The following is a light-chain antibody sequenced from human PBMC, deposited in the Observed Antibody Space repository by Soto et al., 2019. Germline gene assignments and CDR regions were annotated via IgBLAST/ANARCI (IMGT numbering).Light chain of an antibody. CDR3: SSYINPSRYV. V-gene: IGLV2-18*02. CDR1: SSDVGKYDR. Sequence: QSVLTQPPSVSGSPGQSVTISCTGTSSDVGKYDRVSWYQQFPGTAPKLIIYEVTNRPSGVPARFSGSKSGNTASLTISGLQAEDEADYYSSSYINPSRYVFGPGTKVTVL. CDR2: EVT. J-gene: IGLJ1*01.